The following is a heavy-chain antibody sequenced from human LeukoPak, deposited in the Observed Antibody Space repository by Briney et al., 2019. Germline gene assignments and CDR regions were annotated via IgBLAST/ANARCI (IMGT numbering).Heavy chain of an antibody. CDR1: GFTFSNVW. D-gene: IGHD4-17*01. CDR3: RLVTVTKKDTMRYYFDY. J-gene: IGHJ4*02. Sequence: GGSLRLSCAASGFTFSNVWMSWVRQAPGKGLEWVGRIKSKTDGGTTDYAAPVKGRFTISRDDSKNTLYLQMNSLKTEDTAVYYCRLVTVTKKDTMRYYFDYWGQGTLVTVSS. CDR2: IKSKTDGGTT. V-gene: IGHV3-15*01.